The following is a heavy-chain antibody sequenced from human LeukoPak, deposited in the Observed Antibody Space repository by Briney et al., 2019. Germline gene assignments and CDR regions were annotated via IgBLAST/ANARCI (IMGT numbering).Heavy chain of an antibody. CDR1: GYTFTTYA. CDR3: ARARRIVGATRYNYYMDV. D-gene: IGHD1-26*01. V-gene: IGHV1-18*01. J-gene: IGHJ6*03. Sequence: ASVKVSCKASGYTFTTYAITWVRQAPGQGLEWMGWISTYSGNTNYAQKLQGRVTMTTDTSTSTAYMELRSLRSDDTAVYYCARARRIVGATRYNYYMDVWGKGTTVTVSS. CDR2: ISTYSGNT.